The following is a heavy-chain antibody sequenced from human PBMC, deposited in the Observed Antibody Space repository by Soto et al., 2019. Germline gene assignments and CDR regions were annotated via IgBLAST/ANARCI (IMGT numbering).Heavy chain of an antibody. CDR2: ISYDGSNK. D-gene: IGHD6-19*01. J-gene: IGHJ3*02. V-gene: IGHV3-30-3*01. Sequence: GGSLRLSCAASGFTFSSYAMHWVRQAPGKGLEWVAVISYDGSNKYYADSVKGRFTISRDNSKNTLYLQMNSLRAEDTAVYYCARSSGWYLAWSAFDIWGQGTMVTVSS. CDR1: GFTFSSYA. CDR3: ARSSGWYLAWSAFDI.